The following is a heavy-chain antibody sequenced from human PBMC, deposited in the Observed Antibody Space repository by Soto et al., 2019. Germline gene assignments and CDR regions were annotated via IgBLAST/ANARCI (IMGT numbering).Heavy chain of an antibody. Sequence: SLRLSCAASGFTFSSYGMHWVRQAPGKGLEWVAVIWYDGSNKYYADSVKGRFTISRDNSKNTLYLQMNSLRAEDTAVYYCARGASDDFATPDYYYMDVWGKGTTVTVSS. D-gene: IGHD3-3*01. CDR2: IWYDGSNK. CDR3: ARGASDDFATPDYYYMDV. V-gene: IGHV3-33*01. CDR1: GFTFSSYG. J-gene: IGHJ6*03.